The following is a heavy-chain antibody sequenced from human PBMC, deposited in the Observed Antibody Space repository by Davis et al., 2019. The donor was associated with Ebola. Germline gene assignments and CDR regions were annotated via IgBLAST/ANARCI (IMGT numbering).Heavy chain of an antibody. J-gene: IGHJ4*02. Sequence: GESLKISCAASGFTFSGSAMHWVRQASGKGLEWVSVIYRGGSTYYADSVKGRFTISRDNSKNTLYLQMNSLRAEDTAVYYCARGSGAFDYWGQGTLVTVSS. V-gene: IGHV3-66*01. CDR3: ARGSGAFDY. CDR1: GFTFSGSA. CDR2: IYRGGST. D-gene: IGHD3-3*01.